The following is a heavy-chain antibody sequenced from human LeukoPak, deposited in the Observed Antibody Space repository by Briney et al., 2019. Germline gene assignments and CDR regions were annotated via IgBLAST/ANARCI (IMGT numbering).Heavy chain of an antibody. J-gene: IGHJ4*02. CDR3: ARLVDRLMFDY. V-gene: IGHV4-61*02. CDR1: GGSINSGDYY. D-gene: IGHD2-21*02. Sequence: SETLSLTCTVPGGSINSGDYYWSWIRQPAGKPLEWIVRIYTSGITIYKSSLESRVTISIDTSKNRFSLKLNSVTASDTAVYYCARLVDRLMFDYWGQGTQVTVSS. CDR2: IYTSGIT.